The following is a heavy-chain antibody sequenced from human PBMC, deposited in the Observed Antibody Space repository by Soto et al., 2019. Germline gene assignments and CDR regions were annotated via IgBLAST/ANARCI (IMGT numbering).Heavy chain of an antibody. V-gene: IGHV4-31*03. CDR2: IYYSGST. D-gene: IGHD3-22*01. Sequence: LSLTCTVSGGSISSGGYYWSWIRQHPGKGLEWIGYIYYSGSTYYNPSLKSRVTISVDTSKNQFSLKLSSVTAADTAVYYCARDLGYYDSSGYPFGAFDIWGQGTMVTVSS. CDR3: ARDLGYYDSSGYPFGAFDI. J-gene: IGHJ3*02. CDR1: GGSISSGGYY.